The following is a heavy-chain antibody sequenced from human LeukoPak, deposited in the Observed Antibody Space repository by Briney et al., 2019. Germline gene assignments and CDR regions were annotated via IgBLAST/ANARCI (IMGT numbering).Heavy chain of an antibody. CDR1: GGSFSGYY. D-gene: IGHD6-19*01. CDR3: ARRGRFTVAGYFDY. V-gene: IGHV4-34*01. J-gene: IGHJ4*02. CDR2: INHSGST. Sequence: SETLSLTCAVYGGSFSGYYWSWIRQPPGKGLEWIGEINHSGSTNYSPSLKSRVTISVDTSKNQFSLKLSSVTAADTAVYYCARRGRFTVAGYFDYWGQGTLVTVSS.